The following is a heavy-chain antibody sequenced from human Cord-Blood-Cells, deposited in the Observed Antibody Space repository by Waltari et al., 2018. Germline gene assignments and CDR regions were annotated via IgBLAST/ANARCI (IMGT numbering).Heavy chain of an antibody. CDR3: ARSATVGWFDP. V-gene: IGHV4-59*01. Sequence: QVQLQESGPGLVKPSETLSLTCTVSGGYISSYYWRWIRQPPGKGLEWIGYIYYSGSTNDNPTRKGRVTISVDTSKNQFSLKLSSVTAADTAVYYCARSATVGWFDPWGQGTLVTVSS. CDR1: GGYISSYY. D-gene: IGHD4-4*01. J-gene: IGHJ5*02. CDR2: IYYSGST.